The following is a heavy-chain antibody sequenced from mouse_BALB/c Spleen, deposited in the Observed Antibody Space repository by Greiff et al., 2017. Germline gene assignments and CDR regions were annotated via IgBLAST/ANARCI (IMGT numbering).Heavy chain of an antibody. Sequence: EVKLLESGPGLVKPSQSLSLTCTVTGYSITNDYAWNWIRQFPGNKLEWMGYISYSVSTSYNPSLKSRISITRDTSKNQFFLQLNSVTTEDTATYYCARSPKFITTVVAPCDYWGQGTTLTVSS. CDR1: GYSITNDYA. CDR3: ARSPKFITTVVAPCDY. D-gene: IGHD1-1*01. V-gene: IGHV3-2*02. J-gene: IGHJ2*01. CDR2: ISYSVST.